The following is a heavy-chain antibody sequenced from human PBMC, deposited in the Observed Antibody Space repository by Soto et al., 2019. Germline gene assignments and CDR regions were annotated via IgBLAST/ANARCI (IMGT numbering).Heavy chain of an antibody. V-gene: IGHV3-30*19. CDR3: APWWTTGRLDV. CDR2: TSYDGSDK. D-gene: IGHD2-15*01. J-gene: IGHJ1*01. Sequence: QVQLVESGGGVVQPGTSLRVSCVGSGFTFRSYVIHLVRQAPGKGLEWVAVTSYDGSDKYYGDSVRGRFTISRDNSRNTVDLQMDSLRLEDTALYYCAPWWTTGRLDVWGQGRLVSVSS. CDR1: GFTFRSYV.